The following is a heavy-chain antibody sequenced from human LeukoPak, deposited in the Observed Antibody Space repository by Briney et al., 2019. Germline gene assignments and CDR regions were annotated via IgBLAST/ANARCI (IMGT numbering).Heavy chain of an antibody. CDR3: ARDTYYDFWSGYYGGYFDY. J-gene: IGHJ4*02. CDR1: GYTFTSYA. Sequence: ASXKVXCXASGYTFTSYAMHWVRQAPGQRLEWMGWINAGNGNTKYSQKFQGRVAITRDTSASTAYMELSSLRSEDTAVYYCARDTYYDFWSGYYGGYFDYWGQGTLVTVSS. D-gene: IGHD3-3*01. CDR2: INAGNGNT. V-gene: IGHV1-3*01.